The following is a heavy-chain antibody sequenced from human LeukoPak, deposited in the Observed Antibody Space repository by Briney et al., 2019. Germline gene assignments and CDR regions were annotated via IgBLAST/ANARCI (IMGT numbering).Heavy chain of an antibody. J-gene: IGHJ4*02. Sequence: GGSLRLSCAASGFTVSGNYMSWVRQAPGKGLEWVSVIYSGGSTYYADSVKGRFTISRDNSKNALYLQMNSLRAEDTAVYYCARGGGDGYNHIRYFDYWGQGTLVNVSS. CDR3: ARGGGDGYNHIRYFDY. D-gene: IGHD5-24*01. CDR1: GFTVSGNY. CDR2: IYSGGST. V-gene: IGHV3-66*01.